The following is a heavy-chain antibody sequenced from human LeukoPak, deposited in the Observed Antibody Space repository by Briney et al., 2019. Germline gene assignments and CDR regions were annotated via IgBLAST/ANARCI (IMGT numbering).Heavy chain of an antibody. J-gene: IGHJ5*02. CDR2: ISAYNGNT. CDR1: GYTFTSYG. CDR3: ARERERSNNWFDP. D-gene: IGHD3-10*01. V-gene: IGHV1-18*04. Sequence: ASVKVSCKTSGYTFTSYGINWVRQAPGQGLEWMGWISAYNGNTNSAQKFHGRVTMTTDTSTSTAYMELRSLRSDDTAVYYCARERERSNNWFDPWGQGTLVTVSS.